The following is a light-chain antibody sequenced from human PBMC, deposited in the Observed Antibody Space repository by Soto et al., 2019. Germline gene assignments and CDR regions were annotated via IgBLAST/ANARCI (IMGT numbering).Light chain of an antibody. CDR2: KAS. V-gene: IGKV1-5*03. CDR1: QTISSW. CDR3: QQYNHYSGLT. Sequence: DIQMTQSPSTLSGSVGDRVTITCRASQTISSWLAWYQQKPGKAPKLLIYKASTLKSGVPSRFSGSGSGTEFTLTISSLQPDDLATYYCQQYNHYSGLTFGGGTKV. J-gene: IGKJ4*01.